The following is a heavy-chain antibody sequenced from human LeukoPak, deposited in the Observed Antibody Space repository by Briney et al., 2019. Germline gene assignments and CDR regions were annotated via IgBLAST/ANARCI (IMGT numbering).Heavy chain of an antibody. CDR3: AREGLWDY. V-gene: IGHV3-23*01. Sequence: GGSLRLSCAASGFIFSDYVMSWVRQAPGKGLEWVSGFSSTGGNTHYADSVKGLFTISRDNSKNTLFLQMNSLRVEHTAVYYCAREGLWDYWGQGTLVTVSS. D-gene: IGHD3-16*01. CDR1: GFIFSDYV. CDR2: FSSTGGNT. J-gene: IGHJ4*02.